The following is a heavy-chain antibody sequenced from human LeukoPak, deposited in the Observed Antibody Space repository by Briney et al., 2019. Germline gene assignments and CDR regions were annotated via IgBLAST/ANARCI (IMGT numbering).Heavy chain of an antibody. CDR3: ARDLLVQGDY. Sequence: ASVNVSCKASGYTFTSYGISWVRHAPAQGLEWMGWISAYNGNTNYAQKLQGRVTMTKDTYTSTAYMELRSLRSDDTAVYYCARDLLVQGDYWGQGTLVPVST. D-gene: IGHD6-13*01. CDR1: GYTFTSYG. V-gene: IGHV1-18*01. CDR2: ISAYNGNT. J-gene: IGHJ4*02.